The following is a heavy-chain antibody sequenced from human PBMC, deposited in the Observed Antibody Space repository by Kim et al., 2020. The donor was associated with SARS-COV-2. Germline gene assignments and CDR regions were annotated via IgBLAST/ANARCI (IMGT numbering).Heavy chain of an antibody. CDR2: ISSYNTYT. CDR1: GYTFKTYG. Sequence: ASVKVSCKASGYTFKTYGVSWVRQAPGQGLEWLGWISSYNTYTYYTQNLQGRATMTTDTSTTTAYMELGSLTSDDTAVYYCASDCSSGTCYSGRFDLWGQGSLVTVSS. J-gene: IGHJ4*02. D-gene: IGHD2-15*01. V-gene: IGHV1-18*01. CDR3: ASDCSSGTCYSGRFDL.